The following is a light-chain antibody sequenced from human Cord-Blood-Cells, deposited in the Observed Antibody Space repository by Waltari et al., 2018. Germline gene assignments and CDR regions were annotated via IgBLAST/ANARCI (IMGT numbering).Light chain of an antibody. CDR2: HVS. Sequence: QSALTQPASVSGSPGPSIPIPSTGTSTDVGGYHSVSWYQTPPGKAPKLMIYHVSNRPSGVSNRFSGSKSGNTASLTISGLQAEDEADYYCSSYTSSSTLVFGTGTKVTVL. V-gene: IGLV2-14*01. CDR1: STDVGGYHS. J-gene: IGLJ1*01. CDR3: SSYTSSSTLV.